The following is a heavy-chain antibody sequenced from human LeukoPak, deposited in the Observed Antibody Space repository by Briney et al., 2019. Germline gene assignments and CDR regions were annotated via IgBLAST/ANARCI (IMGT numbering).Heavy chain of an antibody. Sequence: KPSETLSLTCTVSGDSISSYYWSWMRQPVGKGLEWIGRIYTSGSTNYNPSLKSRVTMSVDTYKNQFSLKLISVTAADTAGYYCAREKTGDYGDLNWFDPWGQGTLVTVSS. D-gene: IGHD4-17*01. CDR3: AREKTGDYGDLNWFDP. J-gene: IGHJ5*02. V-gene: IGHV4-4*07. CDR2: IYTSGST. CDR1: GDSISSYY.